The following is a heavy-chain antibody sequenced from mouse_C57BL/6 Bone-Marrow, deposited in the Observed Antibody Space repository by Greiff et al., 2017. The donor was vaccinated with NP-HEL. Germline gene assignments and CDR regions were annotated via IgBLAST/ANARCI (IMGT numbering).Heavy chain of an antibody. CDR1: GFTFSDYG. D-gene: IGHD2-1*01. Sequence: DVQLQESGGGLVKPGGSLKLSCAASGFTFSDYGMHWVRQAPEKGLEWVAYISSGSSTIYYADTVKGRFTISRDNAKNTLFLQMTSLRSEDTAMYYCARHGNYEGSMDYWGQGTSVTVSS. V-gene: IGHV5-17*01. CDR3: ARHGNYEGSMDY. J-gene: IGHJ4*01. CDR2: ISSGSSTI.